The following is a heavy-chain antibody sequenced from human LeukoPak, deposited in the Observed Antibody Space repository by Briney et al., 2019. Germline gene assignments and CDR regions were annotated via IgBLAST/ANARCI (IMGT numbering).Heavy chain of an antibody. V-gene: IGHV1-46*01. J-gene: IGHJ4*02. Sequence: ASVKVSCKASGYSFGSYYIHWVRQAPGKGLEWMGLINPSGGHTNYAQKFQGRVTLTRDTSTSTVYMDLNSLRSEDTAVYYCATRATGWTVFDHWGQGTLVTVSS. CDR2: INPSGGHT. CDR3: ATRATGWTVFDH. D-gene: IGHD6-19*01. CDR1: GYSFGSYY.